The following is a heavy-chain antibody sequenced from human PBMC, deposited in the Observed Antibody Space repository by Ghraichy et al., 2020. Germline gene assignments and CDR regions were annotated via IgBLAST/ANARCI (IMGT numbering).Heavy chain of an antibody. CDR1: GYTFTGYY. CDR3: AREAVDTAMVIGY. J-gene: IGHJ4*02. CDR2: INPNSGGT. V-gene: IGHV1-2*02. Sequence: ASVKVSCKASGYTFTGYYMHWVRQAPGQGLEWMGWINPNSGGTNYAQKFQGRVTMTRDTSISTAYMELSRLRSDDTAVYYCAREAVDTAMVIGYWGQGTLVTVSS. D-gene: IGHD5-18*01.